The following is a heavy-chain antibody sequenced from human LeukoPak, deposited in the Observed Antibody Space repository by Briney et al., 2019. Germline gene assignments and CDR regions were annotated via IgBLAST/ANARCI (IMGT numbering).Heavy chain of an antibody. V-gene: IGHV4-61*02. D-gene: IGHD3-22*01. CDR1: GGSISSGSYY. J-gene: IGHJ4*02. CDR2: IYTSGST. Sequence: SETLSLTCTVSGGSISSGSYYWSWIRQPAGKGLEWIGRIYTSGSTNYNPSLKSRVTISVDTSKNQFSLKLSSVTAADTAVYYCASLGYYHHFDDYWGQETLVTVSS. CDR3: ASLGYYHHFDDY.